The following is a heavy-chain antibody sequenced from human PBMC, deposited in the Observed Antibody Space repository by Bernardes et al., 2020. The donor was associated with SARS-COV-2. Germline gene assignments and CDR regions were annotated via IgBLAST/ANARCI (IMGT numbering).Heavy chain of an antibody. Sequence: SETLSLTCTVSGGSISSGGYYWSWLRQHPGKGLEWIGYIYYSGSTYYNPSLKSRVTISVDTSKNQFSLKLSSVTAADTAVYYCARDPYYYGSGRYGMDVWGQGTTVTVSS. CDR1: GGSISSGGYY. D-gene: IGHD3-10*01. CDR2: IYYSGST. CDR3: ARDPYYYGSGRYGMDV. V-gene: IGHV4-31*03. J-gene: IGHJ6*02.